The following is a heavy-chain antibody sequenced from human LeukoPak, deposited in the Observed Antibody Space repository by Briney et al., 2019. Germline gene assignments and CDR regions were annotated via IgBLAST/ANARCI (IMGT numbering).Heavy chain of an antibody. CDR2: ISGSSGII. CDR3: ARGSTYYESSGHVPFDY. J-gene: IGHJ4*02. V-gene: IGHV3-48*01. CDR1: GFTFNTYT. Sequence: GGSLRLSCAASGFTFNTYTMNWVRQAPGKGLEWVSYISGSSGIIDYADSVRGRFTISRDNAKNSLYLQMNSLRAEDTAVYYCARGSTYYESSGHVPFDYWGQGTLVTVSS. D-gene: IGHD3-22*01.